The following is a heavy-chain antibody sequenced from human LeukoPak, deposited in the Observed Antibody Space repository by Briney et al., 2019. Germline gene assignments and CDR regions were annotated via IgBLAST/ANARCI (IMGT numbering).Heavy chain of an antibody. D-gene: IGHD5-24*01. V-gene: IGHV3-23*01. CDR3: ARVRRWLQLPRAFDI. J-gene: IGHJ3*02. CDR1: GFTFSSYA. Sequence: PGGSLRLSCAASGFTFSSYAMSWVRQAPGKGLEWVSAISGSGGSTYYADSVKGRFTISRDNSKNTLYLQMNSLRAEDTAVYYCARVRRWLQLPRAFDIWGQGTMVTVSS. CDR2: ISGSGGST.